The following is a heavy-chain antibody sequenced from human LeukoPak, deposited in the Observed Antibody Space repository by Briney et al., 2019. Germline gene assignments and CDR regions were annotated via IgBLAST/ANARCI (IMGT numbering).Heavy chain of an antibody. CDR1: GFTFSSYG. CDR3: ARGDYGDSAAFDL. Sequence: QPGRSLRLSCAASGFTFSSYGMHWVRQAPGKGLQWVAFIWYDGSDKYYEDSVKGRFTISRDNSKNTLFLQMNSLRAEDTAIYYCARGDYGDSAAFDLWGQGTMVTVSS. V-gene: IGHV3-33*01. J-gene: IGHJ3*01. CDR2: IWYDGSDK. D-gene: IGHD4-17*01.